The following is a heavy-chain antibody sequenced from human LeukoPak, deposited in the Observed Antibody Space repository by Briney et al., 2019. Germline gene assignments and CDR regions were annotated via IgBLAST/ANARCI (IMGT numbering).Heavy chain of an antibody. Sequence: GASVKVSCKASGYTFISYDINWVRQATGQGLEWMGGIIPIFGTANYAQKFQGRVTITADESTSTAYMELSSLRSEDTAVYYCARDQGAAHLGYFDLWGRGTLVTVSS. V-gene: IGHV1-69*13. CDR3: ARDQGAAHLGYFDL. CDR1: GYTFISYD. D-gene: IGHD6-13*01. CDR2: IIPIFGTA. J-gene: IGHJ2*01.